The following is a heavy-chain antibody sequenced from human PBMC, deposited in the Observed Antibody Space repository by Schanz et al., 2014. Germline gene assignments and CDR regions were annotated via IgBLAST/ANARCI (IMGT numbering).Heavy chain of an antibody. J-gene: IGHJ6*02. CDR1: GGSISSSSYF. CDR2: IYYSGSS. CDR3: ARHGGIPYYPMDV. D-gene: IGHD3-16*01. V-gene: IGHV4-39*01. Sequence: QLQLQESGPGLVKPSETLSLTCTVSGGSISSSSYFWGWIRQPPGKGLEWIGSIYYSGSSYYNPSLESRVTISVDTSNNQFSLRLSSVTAADTAVYYCARHGGIPYYPMDVWGQGTMXTVSS.